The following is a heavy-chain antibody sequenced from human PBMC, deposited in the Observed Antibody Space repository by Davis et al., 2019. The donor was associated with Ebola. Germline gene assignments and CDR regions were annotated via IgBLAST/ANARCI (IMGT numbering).Heavy chain of an antibody. J-gene: IGHJ3*02. Sequence: HTGGSLRLSCAASGFTFSSYWMHWVRQAPGKGLVWVSRINSDGSSTSYADSVKGRFTISRHNSKNTLYLQMNSLRAEDTAVYYCARSLGYRGAFDIWGQGTMVTVSS. V-gene: IGHV3-74*01. D-gene: IGHD3-10*01. CDR1: GFTFSSYW. CDR2: INSDGSST. CDR3: ARSLGYRGAFDI.